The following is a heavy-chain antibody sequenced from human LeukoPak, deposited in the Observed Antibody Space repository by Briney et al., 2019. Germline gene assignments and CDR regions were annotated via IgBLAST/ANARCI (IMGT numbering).Heavy chain of an antibody. CDR1: GYTFTSYD. J-gene: IGHJ4*02. V-gene: IGHV1-69*13. D-gene: IGHD3-22*01. Sequence: SVKVSCKASGYTFTSYDINWVRQAPGQGLEWMGGIIPIFGTANYAQKFQGRVTITADESTSTAYMELSSLRSEDTAVYYCAREGPGRFTMIVEMWGQGTLVTVSS. CDR3: AREGPGRFTMIVEM. CDR2: IIPIFGTA.